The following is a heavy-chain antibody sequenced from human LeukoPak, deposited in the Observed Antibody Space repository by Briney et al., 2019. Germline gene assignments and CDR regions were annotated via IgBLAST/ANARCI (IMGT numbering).Heavy chain of an antibody. J-gene: IGHJ4*02. D-gene: IGHD6-13*01. CDR3: AKGGDSSSWLFDY. V-gene: IGHV3-23*01. Sequence: PGGSLRLSCAASGFTFSSYAMSWVRLAPGKGRVWVSALRGSGLSTYYADSVKGRFTISRDNSKNTLYLQMNSLRAEDTAVYYCAKGGDSSSWLFDYWGQGTLVTVSS. CDR1: GFTFSSYA. CDR2: LRGSGLST.